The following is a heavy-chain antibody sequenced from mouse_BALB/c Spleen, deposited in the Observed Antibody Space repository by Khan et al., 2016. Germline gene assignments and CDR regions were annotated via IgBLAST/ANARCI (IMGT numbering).Heavy chain of an antibody. Sequence: QVQLKQSGAELARPGASVKLSCKASGYTFTSYWMQWVKQRPGQGLEWIGAIYPGDGDTRYTQKFKGKATLTADKSSSTAYMQLSSLASEDSAVYYCARDGGPDYWGQGTTLTVAS. D-gene: IGHD2-3*01. CDR1: GYTFTSYW. CDR3: ARDGGPDY. CDR2: IYPGDGDT. J-gene: IGHJ2*01. V-gene: IGHV1-87*01.